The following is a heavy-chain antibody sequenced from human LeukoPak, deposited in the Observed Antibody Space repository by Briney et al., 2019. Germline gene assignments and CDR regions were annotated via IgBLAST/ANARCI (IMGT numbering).Heavy chain of an antibody. J-gene: IGHJ4*02. D-gene: IGHD3-22*01. CDR1: GGSFSGYY. CDR2: INHSGST. Sequence: SETLSLTCAVYGGSFSGYYWSWIRQPPGKGLEWIGEINHSGSTNYNPSLKSRVTISVDTSKNQFSLKLSSVTAADTAVYYRARGRNYDSSGYYPKGVMPIVYWGQGTLVTVSS. V-gene: IGHV4-34*01. CDR3: ARGRNYDSSGYYPKGVMPIVY.